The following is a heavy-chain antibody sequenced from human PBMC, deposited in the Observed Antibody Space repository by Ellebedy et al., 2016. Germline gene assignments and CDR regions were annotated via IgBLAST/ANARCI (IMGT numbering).Heavy chain of an antibody. CDR2: IWYDGSNK. CDR3: ARDSSLLLSPRYGMDV. V-gene: IGHV3-33*01. J-gene: IGHJ6*02. Sequence: GESLKISCAASGFTFSSYGMHWVRQAPGKGLEWVAVIWYDGSNKYYADSVKGRFTISRDNSKNTLYLQMNSLRAEDTAVYYCARDSSLLLSPRYGMDVWGQGTTVTVSS. D-gene: IGHD2-2*01. CDR1: GFTFSSYG.